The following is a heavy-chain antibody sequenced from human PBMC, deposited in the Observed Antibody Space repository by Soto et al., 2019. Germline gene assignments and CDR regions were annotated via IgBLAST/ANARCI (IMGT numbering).Heavy chain of an antibody. Sequence: GGSLRLSCAASGFTFSNSWMTWVRQAPGKRLEWVDNIKPDGSAKFFVDSVKGRFTVSRDNTKNSLYLQMNTLRAEDTAVYYCARSEATIPRIDYWGQGTLVTVSS. CDR1: GFTFSNSW. CDR3: ARSEATIPRIDY. D-gene: IGHD5-12*01. V-gene: IGHV3-7*01. CDR2: IKPDGSAK. J-gene: IGHJ4*02.